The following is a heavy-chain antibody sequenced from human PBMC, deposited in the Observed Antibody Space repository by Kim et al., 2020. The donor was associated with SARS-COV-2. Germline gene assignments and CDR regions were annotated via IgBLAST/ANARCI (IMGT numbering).Heavy chain of an antibody. CDR1: GFTFSDYW. Sequence: GGSLRLSCAASGFTFSDYWMTWVRQAPGKGLEWVANIKQDGSDKYYVDSVKGRFTISRDNAKNSLYLQMNSLRAEDTAVYYCARVLGNYYDSSGHSRPFDYWGQGTLVTLSS. D-gene: IGHD3-22*01. V-gene: IGHV3-7*01. CDR2: IKQDGSDK. CDR3: ARVLGNYYDSSGHSRPFDY. J-gene: IGHJ4*02.